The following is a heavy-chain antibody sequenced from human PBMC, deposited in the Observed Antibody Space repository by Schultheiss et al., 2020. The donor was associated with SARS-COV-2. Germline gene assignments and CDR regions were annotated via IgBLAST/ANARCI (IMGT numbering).Heavy chain of an antibody. CDR3: AKGDATYYYMDV. CDR2: ISYDGSNK. D-gene: IGHD5-12*01. J-gene: IGHJ6*03. Sequence: GGSLRLSCAASGFTFSSYAMHWVRQAPGKGLEWVAVISYDGSNKYYADSVKGRFTISRDNSKNTLYLQMNSLRAEDTAVYYCAKGDATYYYMDVWGKGTTVTVSS. CDR1: GFTFSSYA. V-gene: IGHV3-30*07.